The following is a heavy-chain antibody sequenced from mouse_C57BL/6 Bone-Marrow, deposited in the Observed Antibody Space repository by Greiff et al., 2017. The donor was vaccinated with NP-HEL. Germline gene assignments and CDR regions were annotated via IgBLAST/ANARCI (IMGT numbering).Heavy chain of an antibody. Sequence: QVQLQQPGAELVKPGASVKMSCKASGYTFTSYWITWVKQRPGQGLEWIGDIYPGSGSTNYNEKFKSKATLTVDTSSSTAYMQLSSLTSEDSAVYYCARLKYYGNYGHWYFDVWGTGTTVTVSS. J-gene: IGHJ1*03. V-gene: IGHV1-55*01. CDR2: IYPGSGST. CDR3: ARLKYYGNYGHWYFDV. D-gene: IGHD2-1*01. CDR1: GYTFTSYW.